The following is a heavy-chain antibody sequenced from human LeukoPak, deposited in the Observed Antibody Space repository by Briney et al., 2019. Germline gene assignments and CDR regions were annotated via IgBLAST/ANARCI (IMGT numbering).Heavy chain of an antibody. V-gene: IGHV1-18*01. CDR3: ARERLSSSWYGYYYYGMDV. CDR1: GYTFTSYG. D-gene: IGHD6-13*01. J-gene: IGHJ6*02. Sequence: ASMKVSCKASGYTFTSYGISWVRQAPGQGLEWMGWISAYNGNTNYAQKLQGRVTMTTDTSTSTAYMELRSLRSDDTAVYYCARERLSSSWYGYYYYGMDVWGQGTTVTVSS. CDR2: ISAYNGNT.